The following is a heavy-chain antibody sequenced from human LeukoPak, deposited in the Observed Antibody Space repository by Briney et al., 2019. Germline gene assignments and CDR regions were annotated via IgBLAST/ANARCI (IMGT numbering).Heavy chain of an antibody. CDR2: IYTTDIT. V-gene: IGHV3-53*03. Sequence: GGSLRLSCAASGFSVSDNYMSWVRQAPGKGLEWVSLIYTTDITYYADSVKGRFTISRDNSKNTVSLQMNSLRADDTAVYYCARGRWLQSYYFDYWGQGTLVTVSS. CDR3: ARGRWLQSYYFDY. J-gene: IGHJ4*02. CDR1: GFSVSDNY. D-gene: IGHD5-24*01.